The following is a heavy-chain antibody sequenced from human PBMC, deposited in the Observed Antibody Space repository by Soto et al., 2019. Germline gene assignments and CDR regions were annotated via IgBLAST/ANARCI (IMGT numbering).Heavy chain of an antibody. D-gene: IGHD5-12*01. CDR3: VKDRVPGAYGNYYGMDV. J-gene: IGHJ6*02. V-gene: IGHV3-30*18. CDR2: ISYDGSDK. CDR1: GFTFNNSG. Sequence: GGSLRLSCRVSGFTFNNSGMHWVRQAPGKGLEWMAVISYDGSDKYYADSVKGGVIISRDNSKNTLNLEMNSLRAEDTAIYYCVKDRVPGAYGNYYGMDVWGQGTTVTVSS.